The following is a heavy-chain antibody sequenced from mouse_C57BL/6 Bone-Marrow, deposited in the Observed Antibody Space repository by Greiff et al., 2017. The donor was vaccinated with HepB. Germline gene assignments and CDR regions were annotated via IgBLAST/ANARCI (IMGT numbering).Heavy chain of an antibody. CDR3: ARSGDY. CDR2: INPNNGGT. D-gene: IGHD3-1*01. Sequence: VQLQQSGPELVKPGASVKISCKASGYTFTDYYMNWVKQSHGKSLEWIGDINPNNGGTSYNQKFKGKATLTVDKSSSTAYMELRSLTSEDSAVYYCARSGDYWGQGTTRTVSS. CDR1: GYTFTDYY. V-gene: IGHV1-26*01. J-gene: IGHJ2*01.